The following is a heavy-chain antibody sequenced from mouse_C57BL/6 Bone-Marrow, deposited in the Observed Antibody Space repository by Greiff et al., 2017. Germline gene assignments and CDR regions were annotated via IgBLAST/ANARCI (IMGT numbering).Heavy chain of an antibody. J-gene: IGHJ3*01. CDR3: TRIAY. Sequence: VQQSGAELVRPGASVKLSCTASGFNIKDDYMHWVKQRPEQGLEWIGWIDPENGDTEYASKFQGKATITVDISSNTAYLQLSSLTSEDTAVYYCTRIAYWGQGTLVTVSA. CDR2: IDPENGDT. CDR1: GFNIKDDY. V-gene: IGHV14-4*01.